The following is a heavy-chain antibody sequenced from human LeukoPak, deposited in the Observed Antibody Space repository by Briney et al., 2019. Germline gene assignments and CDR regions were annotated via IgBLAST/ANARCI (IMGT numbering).Heavy chain of an antibody. CDR2: IIPIFGTA. V-gene: IGHV1-69*05. Sequence: SVKVSCKASGGTFSSYAISWVRQAPGQGLEWMGGIIPIFGTANYAQKFQGRVTITTDESTSTAYMELSSLRSEDTAVYYCARSEAFWSGYYRGSFYYMDVWGKGTTVTVSS. J-gene: IGHJ6*03. CDR3: ARSEAFWSGYYRGSFYYMDV. CDR1: GGTFSSYA. D-gene: IGHD3-3*01.